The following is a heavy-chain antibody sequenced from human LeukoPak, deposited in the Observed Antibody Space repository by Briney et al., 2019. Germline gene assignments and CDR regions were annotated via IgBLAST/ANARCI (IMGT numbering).Heavy chain of an antibody. Sequence: GGSLSLSCAAPGFTFSSYRMNWVRQAAGKGLEWVSYISSSSSTIYYADSVKGRFTISRDNAKNSLYLQMNSLRAEDTAVYYCARERMGAFDIWGQGTMVTVSS. CDR1: GFTFSSYR. CDR2: ISSSSSTI. J-gene: IGHJ3*02. CDR3: ARERMGAFDI. V-gene: IGHV3-48*01.